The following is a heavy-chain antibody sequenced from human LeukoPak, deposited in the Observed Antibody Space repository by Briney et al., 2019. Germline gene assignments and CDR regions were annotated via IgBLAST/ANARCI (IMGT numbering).Heavy chain of an antibody. CDR1: GFTFSSYS. CDR3: ARGGLDDDGDYPDAFDI. D-gene: IGHD4-17*01. Sequence: GGSLRLSCAASGFTFSSYSMIWVRQAPGKGLEWVSSISSRSNYIYYADSVKGRFTISRDNAKNSLYLQMNILRAEDTAVYYCARGGLDDDGDYPDAFDIWGQGTMVTVSS. J-gene: IGHJ3*02. CDR2: ISSRSNYI. V-gene: IGHV3-21*06.